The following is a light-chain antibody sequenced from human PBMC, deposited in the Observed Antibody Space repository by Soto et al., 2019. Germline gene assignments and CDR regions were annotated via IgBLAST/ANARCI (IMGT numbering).Light chain of an antibody. Sequence: QLVLTQSPSASASLGASVKLTCTLSSGHSSYAIAWHQQQPEKGPRYLMRVNSDGRHIKGAGIPDRFSGSSSGAERYLTISSLQSEDEADYYCQTWGTGTVVFGGGTKLTVL. V-gene: IGLV4-69*01. CDR3: QTWGTGTVV. CDR1: SGHSSYA. J-gene: IGLJ2*01. CDR2: VNSDGRH.